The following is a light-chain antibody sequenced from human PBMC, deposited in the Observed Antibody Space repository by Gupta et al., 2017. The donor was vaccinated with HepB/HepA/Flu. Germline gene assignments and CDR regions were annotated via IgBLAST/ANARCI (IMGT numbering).Light chain of an antibody. CDR2: WAS. CDR1: QTVLFSSNNKNY. CDR3: QQYYSTPYT. J-gene: IGKJ2*01. Sequence: ATINCKSSQTVLFSSNNKNYLAWYQQKPGQPPKLLIYWASTRESGVPDRFSGSGSGTDFTLTISSLQAEDVAVYYCQQYYSTPYTFGQGTKLEI. V-gene: IGKV4-1*01.